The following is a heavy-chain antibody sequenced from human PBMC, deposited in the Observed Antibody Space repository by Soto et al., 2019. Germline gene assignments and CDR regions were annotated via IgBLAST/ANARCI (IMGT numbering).Heavy chain of an antibody. CDR1: VDTISTGGYT. J-gene: IGHJ4*02. CDR3: AKEPGGYNSSPDYYFDY. CDR2: TYYSGNP. V-gene: IGHV4-61*08. Sequence: SETLSLTCDVSVDTISTGGYTWAWIRQPPGKGLEWIGHTYYSGNPNYNPSLKSRVTISVDTSKNQFSLKLSSVTAADTAVYYCAKEPGGYNSSPDYYFDYWGQGTLVTVSS. D-gene: IGHD1-1*01.